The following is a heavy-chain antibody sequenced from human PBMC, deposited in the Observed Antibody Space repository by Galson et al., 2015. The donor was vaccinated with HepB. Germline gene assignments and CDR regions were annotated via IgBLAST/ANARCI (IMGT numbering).Heavy chain of an antibody. CDR3: TRYRHTTNWPRSHWFDP. J-gene: IGHJ5*02. Sequence: SLRLSCATSGFTFADDGLTWTRQAPGKGLEWVGLIRSKTYGATTEYAASVKGRFTISRDDSKSIAYLQMNSLKIEDTALYYCTRYRHTTNWPRSHWFDPWGQGTLVSVSS. V-gene: IGHV3-49*03. CDR2: IRSKTYGATT. CDR1: GFTFADDG. D-gene: IGHD3-16*02.